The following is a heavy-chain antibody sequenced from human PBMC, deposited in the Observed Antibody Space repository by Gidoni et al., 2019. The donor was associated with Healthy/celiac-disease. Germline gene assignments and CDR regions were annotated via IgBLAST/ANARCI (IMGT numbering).Heavy chain of an antibody. CDR1: GGSFSGYY. CDR3: AREGYYDSSPNY. J-gene: IGHJ4*02. D-gene: IGHD3-22*01. V-gene: IGHV4-34*01. Sequence: QVQLQQWGAGLLKPSETLSLPCAAYGGSFSGYYWRRIRQPPGKGLEWIGEINHSGSTNYNPSLKSRVTISVDTSKNQFALKLSSVTAADTAVYYCAREGYYDSSPNYWGQGTLVTVSS. CDR2: INHSGST.